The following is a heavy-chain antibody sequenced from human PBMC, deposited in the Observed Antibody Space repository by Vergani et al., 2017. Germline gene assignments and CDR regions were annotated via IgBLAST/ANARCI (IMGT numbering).Heavy chain of an antibody. CDR3: ARGQTCDRRYWSTDFFYVDV. J-gene: IGHJ6*01. D-gene: IGHD2-8*02. CDR2: VYYSGKT. Sequence: QVQLQESDSRLVNPSQTLSLTCTLSGDAISRDTFSWNWVRQPPGKPLEWVASVYYSGKTYYNPSVGGRVTMSLDKSKSHYSLMLTHVTAADSAFYFCARGQTCDRRYWSTDFFYVDVWGEGATVAV. CDR1: GDAISRDTFS. V-gene: IGHV4-30-2*01.